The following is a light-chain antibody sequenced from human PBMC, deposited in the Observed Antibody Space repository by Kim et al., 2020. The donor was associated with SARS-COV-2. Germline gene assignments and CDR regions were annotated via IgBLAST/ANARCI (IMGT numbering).Light chain of an antibody. CDR1: QSVSGTY. J-gene: IGKJ1*01. Sequence: EIVLTQSPGTLSMSPGERATLSCRVSQSVSGTYLAWYQQKPGQTPRLLIYGTSYRATGIPDRFSGSASGTDFTLTISRLEPEDFAMYYCQHYGSSPSWTFGQGTKVVIK. CDR2: GTS. V-gene: IGKV3-20*01. CDR3: QHYGSSPSWT.